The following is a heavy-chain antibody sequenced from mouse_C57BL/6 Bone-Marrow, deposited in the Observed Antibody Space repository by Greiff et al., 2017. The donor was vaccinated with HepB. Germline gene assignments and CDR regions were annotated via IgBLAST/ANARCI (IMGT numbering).Heavy chain of an antibody. CDR2: ISDGGSYT. Sequence: EVKLEESGGGLVKPGGSLKLSCAASGFTFSSYAMSWVRQTPEKRLEWVATISDGGSYTYYPDNVKGRFTISRDNAKNNLYLQMSHLKSEDTAMYYCARGTMVTSYYAMDYWGQGTSVTVSS. CDR3: ARGTMVTSYYAMDY. D-gene: IGHD2-2*01. J-gene: IGHJ4*01. V-gene: IGHV5-4*03. CDR1: GFTFSSYA.